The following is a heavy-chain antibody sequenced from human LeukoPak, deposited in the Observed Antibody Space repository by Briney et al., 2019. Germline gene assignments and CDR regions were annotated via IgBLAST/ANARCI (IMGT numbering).Heavy chain of an antibody. CDR2: IYHSGVT. CDR1: GGSIDSGGYY. V-gene: IGHV4-30-2*01. Sequence: SQTLSLTCSVSGGSIDSGGYYWSWIRQPPGKGLEWIGYIYHSGVTYFNPSLNSRVTMSVDRSKNQFSLKLSSVTAADTAVYYCARDPHFDYWGQGTLVTVSS. J-gene: IGHJ4*02. CDR3: ARDPHFDY.